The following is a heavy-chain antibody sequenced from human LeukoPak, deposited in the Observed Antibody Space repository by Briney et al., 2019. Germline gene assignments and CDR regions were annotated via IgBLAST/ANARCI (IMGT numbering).Heavy chain of an antibody. V-gene: IGHV5-51*01. J-gene: IGHJ4*02. Sequence: GESLKISCRVSGDGFDNYWIGWVRHMSGEGLQWVAIIHPSSSATHYSPSFQGRVSISADKAITTAYLQWSNLKASDTAVYYCARRRQAGQSYFDSWGQGTLVTVSS. D-gene: IGHD2-21*01. CDR3: ARRRQAGQSYFDS. CDR1: GDGFDNYW. CDR2: IHPSSSAT.